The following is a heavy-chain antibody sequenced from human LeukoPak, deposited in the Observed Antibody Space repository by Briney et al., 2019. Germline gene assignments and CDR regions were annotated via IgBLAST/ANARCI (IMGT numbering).Heavy chain of an antibody. D-gene: IGHD5-18*01. Sequence: ASGTLSLTCAVYGGSFSGYYWSWIRQPPGKGLEWIGEINHSGSTNYNPSLKSRVTISVDTSKNQFSLKLSSVTAADTAVYYCARAPDGSSFDYWGQGTLVTVSS. CDR2: INHSGST. CDR3: ARAPDGSSFDY. CDR1: GGSFSGYY. J-gene: IGHJ4*02. V-gene: IGHV4-34*01.